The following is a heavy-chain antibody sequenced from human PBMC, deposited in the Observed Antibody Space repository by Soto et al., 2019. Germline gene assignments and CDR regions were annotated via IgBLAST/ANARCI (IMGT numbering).Heavy chain of an antibody. CDR3: ARVAAAAGSVDY. J-gene: IGHJ4*02. D-gene: IGHD6-13*01. Sequence: QVQLQQWGAGLLKPSETLSLTCAVYGGSFSGYYWSWIRQPPGKGLEWIGEINHSGSTNYNPSLTSRVTISVDTSKNQFSLKLSSVTAADTAVYSCARVAAAAGSVDYWGQGTLVTVSS. CDR1: GGSFSGYY. CDR2: INHSGST. V-gene: IGHV4-34*01.